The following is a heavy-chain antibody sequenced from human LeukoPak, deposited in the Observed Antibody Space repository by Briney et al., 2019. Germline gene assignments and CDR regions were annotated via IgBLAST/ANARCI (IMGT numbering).Heavy chain of an antibody. CDR1: GFTFSSYA. CDR3: ATERLLDYYYYMDV. J-gene: IGHJ6*03. D-gene: IGHD1-26*01. Sequence: GRSLRLSCAASGFTFSSYAMHWVRQAPGKGLEWVAVISYDGSNKYYADSVKGRFTISRDNSKNTLYLQMNSLRAEDTAVYYCATERLLDYYYYMDVWGKGTTVTVSS. CDR2: ISYDGSNK. V-gene: IGHV3-30-3*01.